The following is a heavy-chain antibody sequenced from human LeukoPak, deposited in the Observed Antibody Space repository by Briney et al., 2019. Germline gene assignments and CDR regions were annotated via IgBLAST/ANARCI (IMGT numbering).Heavy chain of an antibody. Sequence: PGGSLRLSCAASGFTFSIYAMHWVRQAPGKGLEWVAVISYDGSDKYYADSVKGRFTISRDNSKNTLYLQMNSLRAEDTALYYCAKDGSGSTPGPQYYYYYMDVWGKGTTVTVSS. CDR3: AKDGSGSTPGPQYYYYYMDV. V-gene: IGHV3-30*04. CDR2: ISYDGSDK. CDR1: GFTFSIYA. J-gene: IGHJ6*03. D-gene: IGHD3-3*01.